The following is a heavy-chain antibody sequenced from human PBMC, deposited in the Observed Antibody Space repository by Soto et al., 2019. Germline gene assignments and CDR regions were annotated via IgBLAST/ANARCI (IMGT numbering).Heavy chain of an antibody. CDR3: AKCYYDNSGYYYSDY. CDR1: GLSFSSHA. V-gene: IGHV3-23*01. CDR2: MSGSGGST. Sequence: EVQLLESGGGLVQPGGSLRLSCAASGLSFSSHAMSWVRQAPRKGLEWVSAMSGSGGSTYYADSVKGRFTISRDSSKNTLYLQMNSLRAEDTAVYYCAKCYYDNSGYYYSDYWGQGTLVTVSA. D-gene: IGHD3-22*01. J-gene: IGHJ4*02.